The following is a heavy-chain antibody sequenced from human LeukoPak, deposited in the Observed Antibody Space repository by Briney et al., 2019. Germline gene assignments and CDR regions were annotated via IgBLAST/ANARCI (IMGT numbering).Heavy chain of an antibody. Sequence: SETLSLTCTVSGGSISSSSYYWGWIRQPPGKGLEWIGSIYYSGSTYNNPSLKSRVTISVDTSKNQFSLKLSSVTAADTAVYYCARHTHIVVVPAAIPPIDYWGQGTLVTVSS. J-gene: IGHJ4*02. CDR1: GGSISSSSYY. CDR3: ARHTHIVVVPAAIPPIDY. CDR2: IYYSGST. D-gene: IGHD2-2*01. V-gene: IGHV4-39*01.